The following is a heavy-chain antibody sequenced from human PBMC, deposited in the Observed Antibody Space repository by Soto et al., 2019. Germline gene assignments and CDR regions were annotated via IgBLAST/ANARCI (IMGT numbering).Heavy chain of an antibody. CDR3: ARVGYCNTTSCLFYYYHHGMDV. J-gene: IGHJ6*02. D-gene: IGHD2-2*01. CDR1: GYTFTRYD. Sequence: GASVKVSFKASGYTFTRYDINWLRQATGQGLEWMGWMNPNSGNTGYAQKFQGRVTMTRNTSISTAYMELSGLRSEDTAVYYCARVGYCNTTSCLFYYYHHGMDVWGQGTTVTVSS. CDR2: MNPNSGNT. V-gene: IGHV1-8*01.